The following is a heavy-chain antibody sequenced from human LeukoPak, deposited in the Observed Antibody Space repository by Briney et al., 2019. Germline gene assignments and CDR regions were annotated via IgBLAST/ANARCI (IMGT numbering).Heavy chain of an antibody. Sequence: GGSLRLSCAASGFTFNNYAMNWVRQAPGKGLEWVSVISGSGGTRYYADSVKGRFTISRDSSKNTLYLQMNSLRAEDTAVYYCAKVSGGGLYYDGMDVWGQGTTVTVSS. V-gene: IGHV3-23*01. CDR1: GFTFNNYA. CDR2: ISGSGGTR. D-gene: IGHD1-14*01. J-gene: IGHJ6*02. CDR3: AKVSGGGLYYDGMDV.